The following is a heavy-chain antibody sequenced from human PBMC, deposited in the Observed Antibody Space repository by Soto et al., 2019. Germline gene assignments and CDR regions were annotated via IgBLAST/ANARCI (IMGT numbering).Heavy chain of an antibody. CDR3: ATHTLTGVVH. Sequence: QVQLVQSGAEVRKPGSSVKVSCKASGGTFRTYTFSWVRQAPGQGLEWMGRIIPVTGVANYAQNFHGRVTICADESTSTAYMELRSLGSDDTGMYDCATHTLTGVVHWGQGTLVTVPS. V-gene: IGHV1-69*02. J-gene: IGHJ4*02. CDR2: IIPVTGVA. CDR1: GGTFRTYT. D-gene: IGHD2-8*02.